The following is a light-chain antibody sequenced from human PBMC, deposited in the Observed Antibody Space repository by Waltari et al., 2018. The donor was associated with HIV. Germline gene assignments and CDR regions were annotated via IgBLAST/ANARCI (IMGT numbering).Light chain of an antibody. V-gene: IGLV3-25*03. J-gene: IGLJ2*01. Sequence: SYELTQPPSLPVSPGQTARTSCPGAALSTHYGYWYQQKPGQAPVLVIYKDSERSSGIPERFSGSSSGTTVTLTISGAQAEDEAAYFCQSTDRSGSYIIFGGGTKLTVL. CDR3: QSTDRSGSYII. CDR2: KDS. CDR1: ALSTHY.